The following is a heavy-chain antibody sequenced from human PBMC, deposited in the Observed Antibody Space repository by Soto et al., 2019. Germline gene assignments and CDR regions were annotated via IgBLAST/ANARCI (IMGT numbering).Heavy chain of an antibody. CDR2: INHSGST. V-gene: IGHV4-34*01. J-gene: IGHJ4*02. CDR1: GGSFSGYY. CDR3: ARDLEWLRFDYYFDY. D-gene: IGHD5-12*01. Sequence: PSETLSLTCAVYGGSFSGYYWSWIRQPPGKGLEWIGEINHSGSTNYNPSLKSRVTISVDTSENQFSLKLSSVTAADTAVYYCARDLEWLRFDYYFDYWGQGTLVTVSS.